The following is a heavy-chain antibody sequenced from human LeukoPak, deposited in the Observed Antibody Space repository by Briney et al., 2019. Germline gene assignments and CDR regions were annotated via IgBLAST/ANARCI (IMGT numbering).Heavy chain of an antibody. CDR1: GFTFSSYA. J-gene: IGHJ4*02. V-gene: IGHV3-23*01. CDR2: ISGSGGST. CDR3: AKSPGHIAVVLDY. D-gene: IGHD6-19*01. Sequence: GGSLRLSCAAPGFTFSSYAMSWVRQAPGKGLEWVSAISGSGGSTYYADSEEGRFTISRDNSKNTLYLQMNSLRAEDTAVYYCAKSPGHIAVVLDYWGQGTLVTVSS.